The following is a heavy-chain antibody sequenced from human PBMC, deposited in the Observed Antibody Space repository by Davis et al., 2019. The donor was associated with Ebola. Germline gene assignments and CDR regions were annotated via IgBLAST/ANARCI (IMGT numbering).Heavy chain of an antibody. V-gene: IGHV3-23*01. CDR1: GFSITDYA. Sequence: GESLKISCAASGFSITDYAMSWVRQARGKGLEWVSSLSGTGATMDFADSVKGRFSLPRDTSKNTVYLQMNGLRAEDSALYYCGKGGPNRFYLDYWGQGTLVTVSS. J-gene: IGHJ4*02. D-gene: IGHD1-14*01. CDR2: LSGTGATM. CDR3: GKGGPNRFYLDY.